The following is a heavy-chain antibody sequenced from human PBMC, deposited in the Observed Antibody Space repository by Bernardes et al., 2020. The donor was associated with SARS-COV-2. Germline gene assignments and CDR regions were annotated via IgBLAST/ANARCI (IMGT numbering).Heavy chain of an antibody. CDR2: LDYDGGRA. J-gene: IGHJ6*02. V-gene: IGHV3-74*01. Sequence: GGSLRLSCAGSGFVFSNFWIHWVRQVPGKGLMWVSRLDYDGGRASYADSVKGRFTTSRDNAKNSLYLQMNSLRAEDTALYYCAKDRYYYGSGSYPPNYYYYGMDVWGQGTTVTVSS. D-gene: IGHD3-10*01. CDR3: AKDRYYYGSGSYPPNYYYYGMDV. CDR1: GFVFSNFW.